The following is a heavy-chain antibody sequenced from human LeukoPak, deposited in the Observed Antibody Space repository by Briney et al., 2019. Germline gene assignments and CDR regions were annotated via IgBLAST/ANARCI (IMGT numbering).Heavy chain of an antibody. CDR2: ISYDGSNK. CDR1: GFTFSSYA. CDR3: ARNPLGTVCSSTSCHPETNYGMDV. D-gene: IGHD2-2*01. Sequence: GGSLRLSCAASGFTFSSYAMHWVRQAPGKGLEWVAVISYDGSNKYYADSVKGRFTISRDNSKNTLYLQINSLRAEDTAVYYCARNPLGTVCSSTSCHPETNYGMDVWGKGTTVTVSS. V-gene: IGHV3-30*04. J-gene: IGHJ6*04.